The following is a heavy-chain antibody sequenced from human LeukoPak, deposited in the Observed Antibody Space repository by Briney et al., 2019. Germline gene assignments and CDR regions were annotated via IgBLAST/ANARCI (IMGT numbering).Heavy chain of an antibody. CDR2: ISHSGGT. CDR1: VGSFSGYY. V-gene: IGHV4-34*01. J-gene: IGHJ4*02. CDR3: ARRPRNSGSYDGPSGLDY. D-gene: IGHD1-26*01. Sequence: SETLSLTCAVYVGSFSGYYWSWIRQPSGKGLEWIGEISHSGGTNYNPSLKNRVTISADTSKNQFSLKLSSVTAADTAVYYCARRPRNSGSYDGPSGLDYWGQGTRVTVSS.